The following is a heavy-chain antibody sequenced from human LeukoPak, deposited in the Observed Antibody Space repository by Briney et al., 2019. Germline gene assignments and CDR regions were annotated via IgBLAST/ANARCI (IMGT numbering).Heavy chain of an antibody. Sequence: VSVKVSCKASGYNFITYPLIWVRQAPGQGLEWMGRISPYNDNTDLAQNLQGRVTMTTDTSTSRAYMGLRGLTSDDTAVFFCARVATIWGSHRYFDYWGQGTLVTVSS. CDR3: ARVATIWGSHRYFDY. D-gene: IGHD3-16*02. CDR2: ISPYNDNT. J-gene: IGHJ4*02. CDR1: GYNFITYP. V-gene: IGHV1-18*01.